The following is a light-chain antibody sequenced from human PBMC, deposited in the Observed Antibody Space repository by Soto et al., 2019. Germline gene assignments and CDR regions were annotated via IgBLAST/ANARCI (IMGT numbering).Light chain of an antibody. Sequence: EIVLTQSPGTLSLSPGERATLSCRASQNVSSSYLAWYQQKPGQAPRLLIYGASSRATGIPDRFSGSGSGTDFTLTISRLEPGDFAVYYCQQFDTSPPSTFGQGTRLEIK. J-gene: IGKJ5*01. CDR3: QQFDTSPPST. V-gene: IGKV3-20*01. CDR1: QNVSSSY. CDR2: GAS.